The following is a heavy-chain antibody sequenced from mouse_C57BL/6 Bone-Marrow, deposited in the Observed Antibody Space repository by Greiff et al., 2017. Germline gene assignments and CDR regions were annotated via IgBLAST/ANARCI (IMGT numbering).Heavy chain of an antibody. CDR3: ARGYDYDYAMDY. Sequence: EVKLVASGPALVKPGASVKISCKASGYSFTDYNMNWVKQSNGKSLEWIGVINPNYGTTSYNQKFNGKATLTVDQSSSTAYMQLNSLTSEDSAVYYCARGYDYDYAMDYWGQGTSVTVSS. D-gene: IGHD2-4*01. V-gene: IGHV1-39*01. CDR2: INPNYGTT. CDR1: GYSFTDYN. J-gene: IGHJ4*01.